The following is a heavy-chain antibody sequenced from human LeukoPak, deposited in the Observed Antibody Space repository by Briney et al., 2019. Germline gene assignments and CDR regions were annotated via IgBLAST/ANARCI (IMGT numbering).Heavy chain of an antibody. D-gene: IGHD2-2*01. J-gene: IGHJ4*02. CDR3: ARNFGDIVVVPAAKATDDY. CDR1: GYTFTGYY. V-gene: IGHV1-2*06. CDR2: MNPNSGGT. Sequence: GASVKVSCXASGYTFTGYYMHWVRQAPGQGLEWMGRMNPNSGGTNYAQKFQGRVTMTRDTSISTAYMELSRLRSDDTAVYYCARNFGDIVVVPAAKATDDYWGQGTLVTVSS.